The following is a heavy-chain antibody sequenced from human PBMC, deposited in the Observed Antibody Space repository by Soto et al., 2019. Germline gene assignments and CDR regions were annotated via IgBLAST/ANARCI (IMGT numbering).Heavy chain of an antibody. CDR1: GYSFAGYW. D-gene: IGHD3-22*01. CDR3: ARQIYDSDTGPNFQYYFDS. CDR2: IDPSDSQT. Sequence: GESLKIPCKGSGYSFAGYWITWVRQKPGKGLEWMGRIDPSDSQTYYSPSFRGHVTISVTKSITTVFLQWSSLRASDTAMYYCARQIYDSDTGPNFQYYFDSWGQGTPVTVSS. V-gene: IGHV5-10-1*01. J-gene: IGHJ4*02.